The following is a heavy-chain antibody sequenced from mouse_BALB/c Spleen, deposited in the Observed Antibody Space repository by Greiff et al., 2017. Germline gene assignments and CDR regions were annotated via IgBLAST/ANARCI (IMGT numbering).Heavy chain of an antibody. V-gene: IGHV14-3*02. CDR1: GFNIKDTY. Sequence: EVKLQESGAELVKPGASVKLSCTASGFNIKDTYMHWVKQRPEQGLEWIGRIDPANGNTKYDPKFQGKATITADTSSNTAYLQLSSLTSEDTAVYYCAFYGSSSYYAMDYWGQGTSVTVSS. J-gene: IGHJ4*01. D-gene: IGHD1-1*01. CDR3: AFYGSSSYYAMDY. CDR2: IDPANGNT.